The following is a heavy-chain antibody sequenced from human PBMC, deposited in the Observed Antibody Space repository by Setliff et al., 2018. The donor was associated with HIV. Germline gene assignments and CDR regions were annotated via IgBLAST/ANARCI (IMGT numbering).Heavy chain of an antibody. J-gene: IGHJ4*02. Sequence: SGESLKISCQGSGYNFVDYSIAWVRQVPGKGLEWMGIIYPVDSETRYSPSFQGQVTISADKSINTAYLQGTTLKASDSAMYYCARPRGNDYAGSGFDNWGQGTLVTVSS. CDR3: ARPRGNDYAGSGFDN. CDR2: IYPVDSET. D-gene: IGHD2-2*01. CDR1: GYNFVDYS. V-gene: IGHV5-51*01.